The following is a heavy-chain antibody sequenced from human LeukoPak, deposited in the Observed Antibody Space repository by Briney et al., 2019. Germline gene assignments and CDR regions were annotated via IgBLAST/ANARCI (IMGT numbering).Heavy chain of an antibody. CDR1: GFTFSIYA. Sequence: GGSLRLSCAACGFTFSIYAMSWVRQAQGKGLEWVSAISGSGGSTYYADSVKGRFTISRDNSKNTLYLQINSLRAEDTAVYYCAKDLWLPSPQRWGQGTLVTVSS. CDR3: AKDLWLPSPQR. D-gene: IGHD5-12*01. CDR2: ISGSGGST. J-gene: IGHJ4*02. V-gene: IGHV3-23*01.